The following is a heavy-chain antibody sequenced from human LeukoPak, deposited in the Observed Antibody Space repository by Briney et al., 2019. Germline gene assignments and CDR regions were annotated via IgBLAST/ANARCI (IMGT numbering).Heavy chain of an antibody. J-gene: IGHJ4*02. CDR3: TRVLYSSAWTYYFDY. D-gene: IGHD6-19*01. V-gene: IGHV5-51*01. Sequence: GESLKISCKSSGYNFTNYWIGWVRQMPGKGLEWLGIIYPGDSDTTYSPSFQGQVTMSADKSISTAFLQWNSLKASDSAMYFCTRVLYSSAWTYYFDYWGLGTPVTVSS. CDR2: IYPGDSDT. CDR1: GYNFTNYW.